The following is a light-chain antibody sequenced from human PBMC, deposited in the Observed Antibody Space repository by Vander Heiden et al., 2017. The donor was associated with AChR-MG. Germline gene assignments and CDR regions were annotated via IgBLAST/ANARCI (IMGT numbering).Light chain of an antibody. V-gene: IGKV3-20*01. J-gene: IGKJ2*01. Sequence: EIVLTQSPGTLSLPPGERVTLSCRASQTVTSSYLTWYQQKPGQPPRLLIYGASIRAAGIPDKFSGSGSGTVFTLTISRLEPEDFAVYYCQQYDSSLYTFGPGTKLEIK. CDR1: QTVTSSY. CDR2: GAS. CDR3: QQYDSSLYT.